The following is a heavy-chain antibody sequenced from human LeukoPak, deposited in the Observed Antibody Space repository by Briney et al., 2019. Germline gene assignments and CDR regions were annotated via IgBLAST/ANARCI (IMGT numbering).Heavy chain of an antibody. V-gene: IGHV3-74*01. Sequence: GGSLGLSCAASGFTFSSYWMHWVRQAPGKGLVWVSRINSDGSSTSYADSVKGRFTISRDNAKNTLYLQMNSLRAEDTVVYYCARDLNYEGLFDYWGQGTLVTVSS. CDR3: ARDLNYEGLFDY. J-gene: IGHJ4*02. CDR2: INSDGSST. D-gene: IGHD4-11*01. CDR1: GFTFSSYW.